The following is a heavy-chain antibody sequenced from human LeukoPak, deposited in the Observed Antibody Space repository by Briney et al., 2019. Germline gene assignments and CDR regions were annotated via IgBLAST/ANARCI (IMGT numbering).Heavy chain of an antibody. V-gene: IGHV4-59*08. CDR2: IYYTGST. J-gene: IGHJ4*02. CDR1: GGSISGYY. Sequence: SETLSLICTVSGGSISGYYWSWIRQPPGKGLEWVGSIYYTGSTDYNPSLKSRVSVSLDTSKKQFSLRLSSVTAADTAVYYCARADRHAVDFWGQGTLVTVSS. CDR3: ARADRHAVDF. D-gene: IGHD3-22*01.